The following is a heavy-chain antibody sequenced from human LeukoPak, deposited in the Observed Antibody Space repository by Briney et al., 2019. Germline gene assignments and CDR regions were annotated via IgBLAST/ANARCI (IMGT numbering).Heavy chain of an antibody. D-gene: IGHD1-26*01. J-gene: IGHJ4*02. CDR3: ARDTARWELYDY. CDR1: GGTFSSYA. V-gene: IGHV1-2*02. CDR2: INPNSGGT. Sequence: ASVKVSCKASGGTFSSYAISWVRQAPGQGLEWMGWINPNSGGTNYAQKFQGRVTMTRDTSISTAYMELSRLRSDDTAVYYCARDTARWELYDYWGQGTLVTVSS.